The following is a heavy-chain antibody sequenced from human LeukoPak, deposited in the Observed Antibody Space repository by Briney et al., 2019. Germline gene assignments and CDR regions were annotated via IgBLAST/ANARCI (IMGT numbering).Heavy chain of an antibody. CDR1: GFTFSSYG. V-gene: IGHV3-33*01. CDR3: ARDYPYFDC. J-gene: IGHJ4*02. Sequence: GGSLRLSCAASGFTFSSYGMHWVRQAPGKGLEWVAVIWYDGSNKYYADSVKGRFTISRDTSKNTLYLQMNSLRAEDTAVYYCARDYPYFDCWGQGTLVTVSS. CDR2: IWYDGSNK.